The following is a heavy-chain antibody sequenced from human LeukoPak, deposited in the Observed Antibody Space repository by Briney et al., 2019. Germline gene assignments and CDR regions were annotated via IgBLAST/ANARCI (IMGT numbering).Heavy chain of an antibody. Sequence: PSETLSLTCTVSGGFISNYYWSWIRQPPGKVLEWIGYIYYSGSTNYNPSLKSRVTISVDTSKNRFSLKLSSVTAADTAVYYCARDMGYCSGGSCYSRWAFDIWGQGTMVTVSS. V-gene: IGHV4-59*01. CDR3: ARDMGYCSGGSCYSRWAFDI. J-gene: IGHJ3*02. D-gene: IGHD2-15*01. CDR2: IYYSGST. CDR1: GGFISNYY.